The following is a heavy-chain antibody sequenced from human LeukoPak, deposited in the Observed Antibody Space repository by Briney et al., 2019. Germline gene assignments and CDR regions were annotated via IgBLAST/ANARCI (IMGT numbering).Heavy chain of an antibody. CDR3: ARFFEPVSSGPWFDP. D-gene: IGHD6-25*01. V-gene: IGHV3-33*01. J-gene: IGHJ5*02. CDR1: GFTFSSYG. Sequence: GGSLRLSCAASGFTFSSYGMHWVRQAPGKGLEWVAVIWYDGSNKYYADSVKGRFTISRDNSKNTLYLQMNSLRAEDTAVYYCARFFEPVSSGPWFDPWGQGTLVTVSS. CDR2: IWYDGSNK.